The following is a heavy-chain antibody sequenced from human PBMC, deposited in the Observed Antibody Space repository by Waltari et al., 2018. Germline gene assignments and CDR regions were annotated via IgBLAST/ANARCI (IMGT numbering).Heavy chain of an antibody. CDR3: AEAGLYVRDYYYDYSMGV. J-gene: IGHJ6*02. V-gene: IGHV3-23*01. CDR2: ISGSGAAI. D-gene: IGHD3-16*01. CDR1: GFTFRRYA. Sequence: EVQLLESGGGLVQPGGSLRLSCAASGFTFRRYAMIWVRQAPGKGLEWVSSISGSGAAIYYADSVKGRFTISRDNSKNTLYLQMISLRAEDTAVYYCAEAGLYVRDYYYDYSMGVWGQGTTVTVSS.